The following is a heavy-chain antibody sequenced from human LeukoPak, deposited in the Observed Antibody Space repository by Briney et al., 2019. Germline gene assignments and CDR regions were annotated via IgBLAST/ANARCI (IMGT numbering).Heavy chain of an antibody. J-gene: IGHJ5*02. Sequence: PAETVALTCTVSGDSISSGGYPGGWVRQPPGKGEGRVRDIYHFGYICQGGNIYQNASLKRRVTIRLDTSMNQFSLKLSAVTAADTAVYYCARASLAFYDSSGYSRVWFDARGQGTLVTVSS. D-gene: IGHD3-22*01. CDR1: GDSISSGGYP. CDR3: ARASLAFYDSSGYSRVWFDA. CDR2: IYHFGYICQGGNI. V-gene: IGHV4-30-2*01.